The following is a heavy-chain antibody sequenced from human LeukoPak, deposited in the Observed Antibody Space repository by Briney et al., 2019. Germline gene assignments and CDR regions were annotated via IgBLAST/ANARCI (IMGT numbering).Heavy chain of an antibody. J-gene: IGHJ6*03. V-gene: IGHV4-39*07. CDR1: GGSISSNGYS. CDR2: IYYSGST. CDR3: AGGYSGYDPRGHYYYMDV. Sequence: PSETLSLTCTVSGGSISSNGYSWAWIRQPPGKGLEWIGSIYYSGSTYYNPSLKSRVTISVDTSKNQFSLKLSCVTAADTAVYYCAGGYSGYDPRGHYYYMDVWGKGTTVTVSS. D-gene: IGHD5-12*01.